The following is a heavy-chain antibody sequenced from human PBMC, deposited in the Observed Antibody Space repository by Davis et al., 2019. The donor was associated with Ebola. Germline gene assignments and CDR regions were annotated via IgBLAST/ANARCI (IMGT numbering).Heavy chain of an antibody. CDR3: ARDQGAIAARPSAFDM. CDR1: AFSFSSYS. CDR2: ISTSSSPI. Sequence: PGGSLRLSCAASAFSFSSYSMNWVRQAPGKGLEWVSYISTSSSPIYYADFVKGRFTISRDNAKNSLYLQMNSLRDEDTAVYYCARDQGAIAARPSAFDMWGQGTMVTVSS. D-gene: IGHD6-6*01. V-gene: IGHV3-48*02. J-gene: IGHJ3*02.